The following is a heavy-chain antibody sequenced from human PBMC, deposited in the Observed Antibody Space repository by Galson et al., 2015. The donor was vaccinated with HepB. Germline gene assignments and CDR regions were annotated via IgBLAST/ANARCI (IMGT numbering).Heavy chain of an antibody. CDR1: GVTFSRLA. CDR2: FIPFFGPT. CDR3: ARVQESYGYEVFFEF. D-gene: IGHD5-12*01. V-gene: IGHV1-69*05. Sequence: SVKVSCKASGVTFSRLAISWVRQAPGQGLEWIGGFIPFFGPTNYAQGVQGSVTMTTDTSTSTAYMELRSLTSDDTAVYYCARVQESYGYEVFFEFWGQGTPVTVSS. J-gene: IGHJ4*02.